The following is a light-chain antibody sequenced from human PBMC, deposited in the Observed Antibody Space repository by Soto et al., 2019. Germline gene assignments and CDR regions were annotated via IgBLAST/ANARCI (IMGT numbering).Light chain of an antibody. CDR1: QSVNSY. V-gene: IGKV3-11*01. Sequence: EIVLTQSPATLSLSPGERATLSCRASQSVNSYLAWYQQKPGQDPRLLLFDASNSATGIPPSFSGSGSGTDFTLTIISLEPEDFSAYYCQQRSNWPPTFGGGTKVEIK. CDR2: DAS. CDR3: QQRSNWPPT. J-gene: IGKJ4*01.